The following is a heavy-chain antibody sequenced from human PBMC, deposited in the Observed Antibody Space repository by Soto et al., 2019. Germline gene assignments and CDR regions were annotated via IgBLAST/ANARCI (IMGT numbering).Heavy chain of an antibody. Sequence: ASVKVSCKASGYTFTSYGISWVRQAPGQGLEWMGWISAYNGNTNYAQKLQGRVTMTTDTSTSTAYMELRSLGSDETAVYYCARVKRYYDILTGYYTAPFDYWGQGTLVTVSS. J-gene: IGHJ4*02. V-gene: IGHV1-18*01. D-gene: IGHD3-9*01. CDR3: ARVKRYYDILTGYYTAPFDY. CDR2: ISAYNGNT. CDR1: GYTFTSYG.